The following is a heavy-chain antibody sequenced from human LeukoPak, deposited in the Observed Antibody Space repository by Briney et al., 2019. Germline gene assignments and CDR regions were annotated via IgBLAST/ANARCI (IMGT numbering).Heavy chain of an antibody. V-gene: IGHV3-7*04. CDR3: ARAKSAVYDAFDL. J-gene: IGHJ3*01. CDR1: GFTFSSYW. Sequence: PGGSLRLSCAASGFTFSSYWMSWVRQAPGKGLEWVANIKEDGSVKYYVDSVKGRFTISRDNAKNSLYLQMNSLRAEDTAVYYCARAKSAVYDAFDLWGQGTMVAVSS. CDR2: IKEDGSVK. D-gene: IGHD5/OR15-5a*01.